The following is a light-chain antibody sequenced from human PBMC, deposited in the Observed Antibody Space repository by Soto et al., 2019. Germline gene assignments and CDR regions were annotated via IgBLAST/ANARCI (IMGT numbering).Light chain of an antibody. Sequence: EIVMTQSPATLSVSPGERACLSCRASQSVSSNLAWYQQKPGQSPRLLIYGASTRATGIPVRFSGSGSGTEFTLTISSLQSEDFAVYYCQQYNNWPPGTFGQGTKLEIK. CDR1: QSVSSN. J-gene: IGKJ2*01. CDR3: QQYNNWPPGT. CDR2: GAS. V-gene: IGKV3-15*01.